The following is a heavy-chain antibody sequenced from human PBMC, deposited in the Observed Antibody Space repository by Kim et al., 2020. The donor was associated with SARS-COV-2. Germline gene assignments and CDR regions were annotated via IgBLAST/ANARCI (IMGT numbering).Heavy chain of an antibody. CDR3: ALGVRGVIIIGY. J-gene: IGHJ4*02. V-gene: IGHV1-69*01. D-gene: IGHD3-10*01. Sequence: HYAQKFQGRVTITADESTSTAYMELSSLRSEDTAVYYCALGVRGVIIIGYWGQGTLVTVSS.